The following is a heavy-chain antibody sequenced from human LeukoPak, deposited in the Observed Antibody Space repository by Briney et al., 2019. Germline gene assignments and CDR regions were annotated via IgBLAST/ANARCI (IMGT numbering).Heavy chain of an antibody. V-gene: IGHV4-59*01. CDR1: GGSISSYY. J-gene: IGHJ3*02. CDR2: IYYSGST. Sequence: PSETLSLTCTVSGGSISSYYWSWIRQPPGKGLEWIGYIYYSGSTNYNPSLKSRVTISVDTSKNQFSLKLSSVTAADTAVYYCARDADVDPAMANAFDIWGQGTMVTVSS. D-gene: IGHD5-18*01. CDR3: ARDADVDPAMANAFDI.